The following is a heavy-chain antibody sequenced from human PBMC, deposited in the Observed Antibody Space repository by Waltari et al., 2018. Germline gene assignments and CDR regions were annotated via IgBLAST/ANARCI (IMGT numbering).Heavy chain of an antibody. CDR3: ARDRGSGFPIDY. Sequence: QVQLQESGPGLVKPSDTLSLTCIVSGGSINSFYWSWIRQPPGKGLEWIGYVYYSGSSTYSPSLKSRVTISVAASLRQFSLEMRSVTPADTAVYYRARDRGSGFPIDYWGQGTLVTVSS. D-gene: IGHD5-12*01. CDR2: VYYSGSS. J-gene: IGHJ4*02. CDR1: GGSINSFY. V-gene: IGHV4-59*01.